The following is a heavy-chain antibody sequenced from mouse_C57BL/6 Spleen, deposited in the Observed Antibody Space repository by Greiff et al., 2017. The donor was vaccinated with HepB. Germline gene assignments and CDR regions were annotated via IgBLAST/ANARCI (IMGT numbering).Heavy chain of an antibody. D-gene: IGHD2-14*01. CDR1: GFSLTSYG. CDR3: ASGGTPGAMDY. CDR2: IWGVGST. Sequence: VKLMESGPGLVAPSQSLSITCTVSGFSLTSYGVDWVRQSPGKGLEWLGVIWGVGSTNYNSALKSRLSISKDNSKSQVFLKMNSLQTDDTAMYYCASGGTPGAMDYWGQGTSVTVSS. J-gene: IGHJ4*01. V-gene: IGHV2-6*01.